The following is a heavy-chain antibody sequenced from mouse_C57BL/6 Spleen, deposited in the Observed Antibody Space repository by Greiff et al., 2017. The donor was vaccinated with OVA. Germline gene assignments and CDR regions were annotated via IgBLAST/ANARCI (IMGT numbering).Heavy chain of an antibody. CDR2: ISYDGSN. J-gene: IGHJ2*01. D-gene: IGHD2-3*01. CDR3: AREYDYFDY. V-gene: IGHV3-6*01. CDR1: GYSITSGYY. Sequence: VQLQQSGPGLVKPSQSLSLTCSVTGYSITSGYYWNWIRQFPGNKLEWMGYISYDGSNNYNPSLKNRISITRDTSKNQFFLKLNSVTTEDTATYYCAREYDYFDYWGQGTTLTVSS.